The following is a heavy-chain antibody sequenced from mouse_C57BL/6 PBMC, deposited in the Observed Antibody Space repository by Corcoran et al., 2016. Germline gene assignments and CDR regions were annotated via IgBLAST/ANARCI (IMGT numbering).Heavy chain of an antibody. CDR1: GYTFTTCG. CDR2: INTYSGVP. CDR3: ARSYYGYDFWFAY. Sequence: QIQLVQSGPELKKPGETVKISCKASGYTFTTCGMSWVKQAPGKGLKWMGWINTYSGVPTYADDFKGRFAFSLETSASTAYLQINNLKNEDTATYFCARSYYGYDFWFAYWGQGTLVTVSA. D-gene: IGHD2-9*01. V-gene: IGHV9-3*01. J-gene: IGHJ3*01.